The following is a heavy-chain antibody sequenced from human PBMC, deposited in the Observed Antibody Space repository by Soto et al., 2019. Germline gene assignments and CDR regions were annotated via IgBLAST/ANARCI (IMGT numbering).Heavy chain of an antibody. CDR3: AREPLAQYSMYGVDV. V-gene: IGHV4-59*12. D-gene: IGHD3-10*02. CDR1: GGSISSYY. Sequence: SETLSLTCTVSGGSISSYYWSWIRQPPGKGLEWIGYIYYSGSTNYNPSLKGRFTISRDNAKNSLYLQMNSLRAEDTAVYYCAREPLAQYSMYGVDVWGQGTTVTVSS. CDR2: IYYSGST. J-gene: IGHJ6*02.